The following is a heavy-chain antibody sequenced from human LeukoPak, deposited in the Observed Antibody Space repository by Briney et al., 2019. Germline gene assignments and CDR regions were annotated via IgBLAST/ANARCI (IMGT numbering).Heavy chain of an antibody. CDR2: INPSGGST. CDR1: GYTFTSYY. V-gene: IGHV1-46*01. D-gene: IGHD1-26*01. Sequence: ASVKVSCKASGYTFTSYYMHWVRQAPGQGLERMGIINPSGGSTSYAQKFQGRVTMTRDTSTSTVYMELSSLRSEDTAVYYCARDLGGEPHDYWGQGTLVTVSS. CDR3: ARDLGGEPHDY. J-gene: IGHJ4*02.